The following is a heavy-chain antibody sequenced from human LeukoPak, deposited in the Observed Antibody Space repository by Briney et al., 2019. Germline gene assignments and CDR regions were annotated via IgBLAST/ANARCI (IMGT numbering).Heavy chain of an antibody. CDR2: INSDGSST. CDR3: ARDRFYGGKNWFDP. V-gene: IGHV3-74*01. Sequence: PGGSLRLSCAASGFTFSSHWMHWVRQAPGKGLVWVSRINSDGSSTSYADSVKGRFTISRDNAKNTLYLQMNSLRAEDTAVYYCARDRFYGGKNWFDPWGQGTLVTVSS. J-gene: IGHJ5*02. CDR1: GFTFSSHW. D-gene: IGHD4-23*01.